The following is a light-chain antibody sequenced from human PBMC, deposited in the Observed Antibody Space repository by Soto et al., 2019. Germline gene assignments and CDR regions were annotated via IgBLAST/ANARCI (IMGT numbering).Light chain of an antibody. CDR2: EVS. J-gene: IGLJ3*02. CDR1: SSDVGIYNY. V-gene: IGLV2-14*01. CDR3: SSYTSSNTGV. Sequence: QSVLTQPASVSGSPGQSITISCTGTSSDVGIYNYVSWYQQHPGKAPKVIICEVSNRPSGVSNRFSGSKSGNTASLTISGLQAEDEADYYCSSYTSSNTGVFGGGTKLTVL.